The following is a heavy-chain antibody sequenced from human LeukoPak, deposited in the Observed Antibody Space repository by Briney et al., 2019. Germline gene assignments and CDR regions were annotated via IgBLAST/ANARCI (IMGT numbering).Heavy chain of an antibody. V-gene: IGHV3-23*01. Sequence: GGSLRLSCAASGFTFSSYAMSWVRQAPGKGLEWVSAISGSGGSTYYADSVKGRFTIPRDNSKNTVYLQINSLRAEDTAVYYCARGSGNYYNRLDYWGQGTLVTVSS. CDR3: ARGSGNYYNRLDY. D-gene: IGHD1-26*01. J-gene: IGHJ4*02. CDR2: ISGSGGST. CDR1: GFTFSSYA.